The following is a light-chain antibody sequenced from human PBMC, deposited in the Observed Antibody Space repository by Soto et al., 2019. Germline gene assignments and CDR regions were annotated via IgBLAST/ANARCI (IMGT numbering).Light chain of an antibody. CDR1: QSIGIW. CDR2: KAS. J-gene: IGKJ1*01. V-gene: IGKV1-5*03. CDR3: QQYNDYSWT. Sequence: IQMTQSPSTLSASVGDRVAITCRASQSIGIWLAWYQQKPGKVPRFLIYKASSLESGVPSRFSGSGYGTEFTLTISSLQPDDFATYYCQQYNDYSWTFGQGTKVEIK.